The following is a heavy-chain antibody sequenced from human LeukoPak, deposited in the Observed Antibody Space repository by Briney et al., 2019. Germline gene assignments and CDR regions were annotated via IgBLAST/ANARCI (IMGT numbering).Heavy chain of an antibody. CDR2: IYYSGYT. V-gene: IGHV4-30-4*07. D-gene: IGHD5-24*01. CDR3: ARGKNGYNYYYYYYMDV. Sequence: SETLSLTCAVSGGSISSGGYSWSWIRQPPGKGLEWIGHIYYSGYTSYNPSLMSRVTISIDTSKNQFSLKLSSVTAADTAVYYCARGKNGYNYYYYYYMDVWGKGTTVTVSS. CDR1: GGSISSGGYS. J-gene: IGHJ6*03.